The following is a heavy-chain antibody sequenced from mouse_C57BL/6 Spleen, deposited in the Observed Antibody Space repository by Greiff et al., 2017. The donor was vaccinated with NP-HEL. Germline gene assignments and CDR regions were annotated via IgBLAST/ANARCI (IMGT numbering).Heavy chain of an antibody. D-gene: IGHD1-1*01. Sequence: VQLQQSGAELVKPGASVKMSCKASGYTFTSYWITWVKQRPGQGLEWIGDIYPGSGSTNYNEKFKSKATLTVDTSSSTAYMQLSSLTSEDSAVYYCASASYYGTPFAYWGQGTLVTVSA. CDR2: IYPGSGST. CDR3: ASASYYGTPFAY. J-gene: IGHJ3*01. V-gene: IGHV1-55*01. CDR1: GYTFTSYW.